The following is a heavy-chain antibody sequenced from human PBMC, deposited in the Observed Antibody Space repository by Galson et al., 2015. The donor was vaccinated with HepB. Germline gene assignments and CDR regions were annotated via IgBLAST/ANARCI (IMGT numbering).Heavy chain of an antibody. CDR3: ARTRANWANFDY. CDR2: IKEDGSDK. J-gene: IGHJ4*02. Sequence: LRLSCAASGFTFSSYFMSWVRQAPGKGLEWVANIKEDGSDKYYVDSVKGRFTISRDNAKNSLYLQMNSLRAEDTAVYYCARTRANWANFDYWGQGTLVTVSS. CDR1: GFTFSSYF. D-gene: IGHD7-27*01. V-gene: IGHV3-7*01.